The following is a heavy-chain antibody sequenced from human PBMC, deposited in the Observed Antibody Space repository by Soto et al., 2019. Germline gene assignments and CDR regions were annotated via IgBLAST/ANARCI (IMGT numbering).Heavy chain of an antibody. D-gene: IGHD3-16*01. CDR2: ISIRSTNI. Sequence: EVQLVETGGGMVQPGASLVLSCAASGFTFSSYGMNWVRQTPGKGLEWVSYISIRSTNIHYPDSVKGRFTISRDNAKTSLYLQMKCLGAEDMAVSYCARGAEGTACLWCQGIPVTVTS. CDR3: ARGAEGTACL. CDR1: GFTFSSYG. V-gene: IGHV3-48*01. J-gene: IGHJ4*02.